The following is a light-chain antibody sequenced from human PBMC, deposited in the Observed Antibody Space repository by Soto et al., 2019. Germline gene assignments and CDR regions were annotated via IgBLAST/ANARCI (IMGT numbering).Light chain of an antibody. CDR3: QQYNNWPPLT. V-gene: IGKV3-15*01. J-gene: IGKJ4*01. CDR1: QSVSSY. CDR2: GAF. Sequence: EILMTQSPATLSVSPGERATLSCRASQSVSSYLAWYQQKPGQAPRLLIYGAFTRATGIPARFSGSGSGTELTLTISSLQSEDFAVYYCQQYNNWPPLTFGRGTKVEIK.